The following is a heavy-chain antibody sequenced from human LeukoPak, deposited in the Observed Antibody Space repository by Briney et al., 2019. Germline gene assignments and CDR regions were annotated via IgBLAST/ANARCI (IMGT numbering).Heavy chain of an antibody. CDR3: ANPFNQPLLPFDY. D-gene: IGHD2-15*01. CDR1: GFTVSNNY. J-gene: IGHJ4*02. Sequence: GGSLRLSCAASGFTVSNNYMSWVRQAPGKGLEWVSAIYTGGSTYYADSAKGRFTLSRDNSKNTLYLQMNSLRAEDTAVYYCANPFNQPLLPFDYWGQGTLVTVSS. V-gene: IGHV3-53*01. CDR2: IYTGGST.